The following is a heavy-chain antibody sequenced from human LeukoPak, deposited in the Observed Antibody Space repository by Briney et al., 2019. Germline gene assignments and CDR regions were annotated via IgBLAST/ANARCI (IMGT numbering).Heavy chain of an antibody. CDR3: AKDVSRTLDHLNY. CDR1: GFAFNNYA. D-gene: IGHD6-13*01. V-gene: IGHV3-23*01. Sequence: AGSLRLSCAASGFAFNNYAMSWLRQAPGKGLEWVFGINTSGGHTYFADSVKGRFTISRDNSKNTVYLQMNGVRAEDTAVSYCAKDVSRTLDHLNYWGPGALVTVSS. J-gene: IGHJ4*02. CDR2: INTSGGHT.